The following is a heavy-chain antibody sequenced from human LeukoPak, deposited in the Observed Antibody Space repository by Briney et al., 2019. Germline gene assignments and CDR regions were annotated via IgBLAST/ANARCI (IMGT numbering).Heavy chain of an antibody. J-gene: IGHJ5*02. CDR1: GGSFSGYY. CDR3: ARGDPCSSTSCYNGWFDP. D-gene: IGHD2-2*02. V-gene: IGHV4-34*01. CDR2: IKHSGST. Sequence: SDSLSLTCAVYGGSFSGYYWSWLRQPPGKGLEWLGEIKHSGSTNYHPSLKSRVTLSVDTSKNQFSLKLSSVTAADTAVYYCARGDPCSSTSCYNGWFDPWGQGTLVTVSS.